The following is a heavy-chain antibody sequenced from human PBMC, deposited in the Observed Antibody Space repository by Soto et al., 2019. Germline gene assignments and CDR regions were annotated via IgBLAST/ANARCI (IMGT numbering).Heavy chain of an antibody. CDR3: ARDSLDIVVVPAAYGDVAFDL. Sequence: AALKVSCNTSGCTFTSYGIICVRQSPGQGGELRGWISAYNGNTNYAQKLQGRVTMTTDTSTSPAYMELRSLRSDDTAVYYCARDSLDIVVVPAAYGDVAFDLWRQGTMVTVSS. D-gene: IGHD2-2*03. CDR2: ISAYNGNT. J-gene: IGHJ3*01. CDR1: GCTFTSYG. V-gene: IGHV1-18*01.